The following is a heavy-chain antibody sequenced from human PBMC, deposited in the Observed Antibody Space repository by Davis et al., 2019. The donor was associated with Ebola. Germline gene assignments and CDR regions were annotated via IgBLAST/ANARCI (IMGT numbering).Heavy chain of an antibody. D-gene: IGHD3-9*01. CDR1: GGSVSSGSYY. CDR3: ARVDLTYYDILTGYGGMDV. V-gene: IGHV4-61*01. CDR2: IYYSGST. J-gene: IGHJ6*02. Sequence: SEALSLTCTVSGGSVSSGSYYWSWIRQPPGKGLEWIGYIYYSGSTYYNPSLKSRVTISVDTSKNQFSLKLSSVTAADTAVYYCARVDLTYYDILTGYGGMDVWGQGTTVTVSS.